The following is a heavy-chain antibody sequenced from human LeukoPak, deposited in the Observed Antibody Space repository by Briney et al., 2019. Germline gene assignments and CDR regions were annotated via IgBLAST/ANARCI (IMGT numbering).Heavy chain of an antibody. J-gene: IGHJ4*02. Sequence: PGGSLRLSCSASGFTFSSYAMHWVRQAPGKGLEYVSAISSNGGSTYYADSVKGRFTISRDNSKNTLYLQMSSLRAEDTAVYCCARAYTSPNGPYWGQGTLVIVSS. CDR1: GFTFSSYA. CDR3: ARAYTSPNGPY. CDR2: ISSNGGST. V-gene: IGHV3-64D*06. D-gene: IGHD3-16*01.